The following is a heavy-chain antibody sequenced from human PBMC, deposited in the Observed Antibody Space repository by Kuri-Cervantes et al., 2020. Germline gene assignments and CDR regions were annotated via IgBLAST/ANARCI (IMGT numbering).Heavy chain of an antibody. CDR1: GFTFSSYW. J-gene: IGHJ2*01. Sequence: GESLKISCAASGFTFSSYWMSWVRQAPGKGPEWVAVISHDGGNEYYIDSVKGRFTISRDNSKNTLYLQMNSLRAEDTAVYYCAKCGLGIGWYFDLWGRGTLVTVSS. D-gene: IGHD7-27*01. CDR3: AKCGLGIGWYFDL. CDR2: ISHDGGNE. V-gene: IGHV3-30*18.